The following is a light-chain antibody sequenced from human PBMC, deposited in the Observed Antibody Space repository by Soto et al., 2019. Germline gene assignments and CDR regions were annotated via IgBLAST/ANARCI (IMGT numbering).Light chain of an antibody. Sequence: DIQMTQSPCALATSLVNSGTITIRATKTIARYLNWYQQHPEEAPKLLIYAASNLHSGVPSRFSGSGSGTDFTLTISSLPPDDIVYYCAQQNNGRCTFGEGTKVDIK. CDR3: QQNNGRCT. CDR2: AAS. CDR1: KTIARY. J-gene: IGKJ1*01. V-gene: IGKV1-39*01.